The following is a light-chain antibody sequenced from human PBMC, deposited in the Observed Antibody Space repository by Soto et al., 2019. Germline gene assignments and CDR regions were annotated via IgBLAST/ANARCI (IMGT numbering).Light chain of an antibody. CDR2: KAS. J-gene: IGKJ1*01. CDR3: QQYNSYWT. CDR1: QTVGTW. V-gene: IGKV1-5*03. Sequence: DIPMTQSPSALSASVGDRVTITCRASQTVGTWLAWYQQKPGKAPKVLIYKASSLASGVPSRFSGSGSGTEFTLTISSLQPDDFAIYYCQQYNSYWTFGQGTKVEIK.